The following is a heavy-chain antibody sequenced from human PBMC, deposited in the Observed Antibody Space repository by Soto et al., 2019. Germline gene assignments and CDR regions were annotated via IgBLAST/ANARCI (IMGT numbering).Heavy chain of an antibody. CDR1: GFTFSNAW. J-gene: IGHJ4*02. D-gene: IGHD3-3*01. Sequence: EVQLVESGGGLVKPGGSLRLSCAASGFTFSNAWMNWVRQAPGKGLEWVGRIKSKTDGGTTDYAAPVKGRCTISRDDSKNTLYLQMNSLKTEDTAVYYCTTDAPRHYDFWSGYGDYWGQGTLVTVSS. CDR2: IKSKTDGGTT. V-gene: IGHV3-15*07. CDR3: TTDAPRHYDFWSGYGDY.